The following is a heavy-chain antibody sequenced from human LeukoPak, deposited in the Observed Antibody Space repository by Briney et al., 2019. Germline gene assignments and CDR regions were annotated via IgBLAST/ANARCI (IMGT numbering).Heavy chain of an antibody. J-gene: IGHJ4*02. D-gene: IGHD3-16*01. CDR1: GFTFSNAW. CDR2: ISGSGGST. V-gene: IGHV3-23*01. Sequence: GGSLRLSCAASGFTFSNAWMSWVRQAPGKGLEWVSAISGSGGSTYYADSVKGRFTVSRDNSKNTLYLQMNSLTAADTAVYFCAKALGDWPTTLDYWGRGTLVTVSS. CDR3: AKALGDWPTTLDY.